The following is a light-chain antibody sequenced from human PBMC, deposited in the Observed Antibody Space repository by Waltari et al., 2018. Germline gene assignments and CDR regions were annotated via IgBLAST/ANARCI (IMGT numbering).Light chain of an antibody. CDR1: QMISSW. CDR2: KAS. V-gene: IGKV1-5*03. Sequence: DIQMTQSPSTLSASVGDRVTITCRASQMISSWLAWYQQKPGKAPKLLIYKASSLESGVPSRFSGRGSGTEFTLTISSLQPDDFASYYCQHYNSPITFGPGTKVDIK. CDR3: QHYNSPIT. J-gene: IGKJ3*01.